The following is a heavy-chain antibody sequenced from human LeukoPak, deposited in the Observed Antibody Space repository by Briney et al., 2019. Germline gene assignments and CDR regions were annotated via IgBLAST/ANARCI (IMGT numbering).Heavy chain of an antibody. CDR2: ISGSGGST. CDR1: GFTFSNYG. V-gene: IGHV3-23*01. Sequence: GRSLRLSCAASGFTFSNYGMHWVRQAPGKGLEWVSAISGSGGSTYYADSVKGRFTISRDNSKNTLYLQMNSLRAEDTAVYYCAKGGDDDAFDIWGQGTMVTVSS. D-gene: IGHD4-17*01. CDR3: AKGGDDDAFDI. J-gene: IGHJ3*02.